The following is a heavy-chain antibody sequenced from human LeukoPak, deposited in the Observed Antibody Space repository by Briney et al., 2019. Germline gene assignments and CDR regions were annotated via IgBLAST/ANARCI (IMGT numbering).Heavy chain of an antibody. CDR2: INSDGSST. D-gene: IGHD3-10*01. Sequence: GGSLRLSCAASGFTFSSNWMHWVRQAPGKGLVWVSCINSDGSSTNYADSVKGRFTVSRDNAKNTLSLQMNSLRTEDTAVYYCARAEHYYYYRSSYHTVSPREFDPWGQGTLVTVFS. CDR3: ARAEHYYYYRSSYHTVSPREFDP. V-gene: IGHV3-74*01. CDR1: GFTFSSNW. J-gene: IGHJ5*02.